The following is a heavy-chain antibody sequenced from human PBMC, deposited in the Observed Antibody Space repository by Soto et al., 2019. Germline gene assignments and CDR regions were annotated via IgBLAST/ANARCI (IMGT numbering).Heavy chain of an antibody. J-gene: IGHJ5*02. CDR3: ARADIVVVPAAKDNWFDP. CDR2: IYYSGST. V-gene: IGHV4-31*03. CDR1: GGSISSGGYY. Sequence: SETLSLTCTVSGGSISSGGYYWSWIRQHPGKGLEWIGYIYYSGSTYYNTSLKSRVTISVDTSKNQFSLKLSSVTAADTAVYYFARADIVVVPAAKDNWFDPWGQGTLVTVSS. D-gene: IGHD2-2*01.